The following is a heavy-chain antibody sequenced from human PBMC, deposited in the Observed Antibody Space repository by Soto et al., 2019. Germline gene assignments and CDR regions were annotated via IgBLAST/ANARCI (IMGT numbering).Heavy chain of an antibody. D-gene: IGHD3-10*01. J-gene: IGHJ6*02. CDR3: ARDRGCITMVRGVIPPQGYYYGMDV. Sequence: EVQLVESGGGLVKPGGSLRLSCAASGFTFSSYSMNWVRQAPGKGLEWVSSISSSSSYIYYADSVKGRFTISRDNAKNSLYLQMNSLRAEDTAVYYCARDRGCITMVRGVIPPQGYYYGMDVWGQGTTFTVSS. V-gene: IGHV3-21*01. CDR2: ISSSSSYI. CDR1: GFTFSSYS.